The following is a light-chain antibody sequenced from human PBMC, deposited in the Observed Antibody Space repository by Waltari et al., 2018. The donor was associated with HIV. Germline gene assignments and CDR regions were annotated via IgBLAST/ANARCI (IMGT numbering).Light chain of an antibody. CDR1: QSVSSSY. CDR2: GAS. Sequence: EIVLTQSPGTLSLSSGERATLSCRASQSVSSSYLAWYQQKPGQAPRLLIYGASSRATGIPDRFSGSGSGTDFTLTISRLEPEDFAVYYCRQYGSSPLYTFGQGTKLEIK. J-gene: IGKJ2*01. CDR3: RQYGSSPLYT. V-gene: IGKV3-20*01.